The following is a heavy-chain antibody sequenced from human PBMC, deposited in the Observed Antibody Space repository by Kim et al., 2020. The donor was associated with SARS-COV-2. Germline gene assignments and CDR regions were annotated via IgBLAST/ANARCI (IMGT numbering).Heavy chain of an antibody. CDR3: ARDTYYYESSGYPFDY. CDR1: GGSISSYY. J-gene: IGHJ4*02. D-gene: IGHD3-22*01. Sequence: SETLSLTCTVSGGSISSYYWSWIRQPAGKGLEWIGRIYTSGSTNYNPSLKSRVTMSVDTSKNQFSLKLSSVTAADTAVYYCARDTYYYESSGYPFDYWGQGTLVTVSS. V-gene: IGHV4-4*07. CDR2: IYTSGST.